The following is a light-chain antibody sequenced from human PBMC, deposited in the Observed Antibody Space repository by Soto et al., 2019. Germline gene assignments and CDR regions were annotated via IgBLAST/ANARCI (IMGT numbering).Light chain of an antibody. CDR1: SSDVGDYDY. CDR3: SSYTSSSSV. CDR2: DVS. Sequence: QSVVTQPAPVSGSPGQSITISCTGNSSDVGDYDYVSWYQHHPGKAPKLMIYDVSNRPSGVSNRFSGSKSGNTASLTISGLQAEDEADYYCSSYTSSSSVFGTGTKVTVL. V-gene: IGLV2-14*03. J-gene: IGLJ1*01.